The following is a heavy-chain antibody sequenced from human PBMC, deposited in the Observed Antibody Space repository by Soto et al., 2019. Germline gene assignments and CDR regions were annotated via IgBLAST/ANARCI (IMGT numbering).Heavy chain of an antibody. V-gene: IGHV3-21*01. J-gene: IGHJ4*02. CDR1: GFTFSAYN. Sequence: GGSLRLSCAASGFTFSAYNMNWFRKAPGKGLEWVSSISSSSSNYIYYAESVKGRFTISRDNAKNSLYLQMNSLRAEDTAVYYCARYDYGDYYFDYWGQGTLVTVSS. CDR3: ARYDYGDYYFDY. CDR2: ISSSSSNYI. D-gene: IGHD4-17*01.